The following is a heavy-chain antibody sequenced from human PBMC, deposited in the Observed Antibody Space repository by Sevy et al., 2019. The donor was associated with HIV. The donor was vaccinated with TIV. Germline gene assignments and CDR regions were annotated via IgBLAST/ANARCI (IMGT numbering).Heavy chain of an antibody. CDR2: IILIFGKA. Sequence: SVKVSCQASGGTFSSYAISWLRQAPAQGLEWMGGIILIFGKANYAQKFQDRVTINATESTDKAYMALSSQRSEDTAVYYCAGPETTTDHPFYYYYYGMDVWGQGTTVTVSS. CDR1: GGTFSSYA. J-gene: IGHJ6*02. D-gene: IGHD4-17*01. V-gene: IGHV1-69*13. CDR3: AGPETTTDHPFYYYYYGMDV.